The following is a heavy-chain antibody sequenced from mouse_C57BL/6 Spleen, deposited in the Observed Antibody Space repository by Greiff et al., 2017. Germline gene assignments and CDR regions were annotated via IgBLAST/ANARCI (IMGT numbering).Heavy chain of an antibody. CDR2: ISYDGSN. V-gene: IGHV3-6*01. J-gene: IGHJ3*01. CDR1: GYSITSGYY. CDR3: AGEGFAY. Sequence: EVKLMESGPGLVKPSQSLSLTCSVTGYSITSGYYWNWIRQFPGNKLEWMGYISYDGSNNYNPSLKNRISITRDTSKNQFFLKLNSVTTEDTATYYCAGEGFAYWGQGTLVTVSA.